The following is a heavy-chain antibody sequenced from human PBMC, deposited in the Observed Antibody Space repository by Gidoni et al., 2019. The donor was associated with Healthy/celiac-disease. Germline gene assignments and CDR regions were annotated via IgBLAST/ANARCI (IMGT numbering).Heavy chain of an antibody. Sequence: EVQLVESGGGLVQPGGSLRLSCAASVFPFSSYWMHWVRQAPGKGLVWVSRINSDGSSTSYADSVKGRFTISRDNAKNTLYLQMNSLRAEDTAVYYCARDRSGSYYNLGFFDYWGQGTLVTVSS. V-gene: IGHV3-74*01. CDR1: VFPFSSYW. CDR2: INSDGSST. CDR3: ARDRSGSYYNLGFFDY. D-gene: IGHD1-26*01. J-gene: IGHJ4*02.